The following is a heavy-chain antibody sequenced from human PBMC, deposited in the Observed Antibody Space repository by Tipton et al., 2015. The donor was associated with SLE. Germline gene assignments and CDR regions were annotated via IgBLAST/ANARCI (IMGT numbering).Heavy chain of an antibody. J-gene: IGHJ3*02. CDR3: ASPISGYGYEAGAFDI. V-gene: IGHV3-66*02. Sequence: VQLVQSGGGLEQPGRSLRLSCVASGFTPRDHGTHWVRQTPGKGLEWVSVLYSGGNTYYADSVKGRFTISRDNSRNTLFLQRNSVRVEDTAVYYCASPISGYGYEAGAFDIWGQGTTVTVSS. CDR2: LYSGGNT. D-gene: IGHD5-18*01. CDR1: GFTPRDHG.